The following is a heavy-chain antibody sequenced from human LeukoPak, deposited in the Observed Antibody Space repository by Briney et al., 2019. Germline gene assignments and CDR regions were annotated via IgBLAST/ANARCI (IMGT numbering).Heavy chain of an antibody. CDR1: GGSISSGSYY. V-gene: IGHV4-39*07. CDR3: ARDPSAIFGVVNTAPAFDI. CDR2: IYYSGST. J-gene: IGHJ3*02. Sequence: SETLSLTCTVSGGSISSGSYYWGWIRQPPGKGLEWIGSIYYSGSTYYNPSLKSRVTISVDTSKNQFSLKLSSVTAADTAVYYCARDPSAIFGVVNTAPAFDIWGQGTMVTVSS. D-gene: IGHD3-3*01.